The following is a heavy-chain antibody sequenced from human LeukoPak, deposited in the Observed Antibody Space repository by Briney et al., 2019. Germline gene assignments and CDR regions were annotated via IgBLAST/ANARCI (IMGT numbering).Heavy chain of an antibody. CDR2: IFYAGST. Sequence: SDTLSLTCAVSGYSISSNHWWGWIRQPPGKGLEWIGYIFYAGSTYYNPSLKSRVAMSVDTSKNQFSLRLSSVTAVDTAVYYCARHGPVSGYLSPFDLWGRGTLVTVSS. J-gene: IGHJ2*01. D-gene: IGHD3-22*01. CDR1: GYSISSNHW. V-gene: IGHV4-28*01. CDR3: ARHGPVSGYLSPFDL.